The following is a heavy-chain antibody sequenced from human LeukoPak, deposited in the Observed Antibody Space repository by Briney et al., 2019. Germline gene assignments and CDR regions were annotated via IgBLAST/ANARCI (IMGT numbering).Heavy chain of an antibody. D-gene: IGHD3-10*01. V-gene: IGHV3-21*01. CDR1: GFTFSSYS. CDR2: ISSSSSYI. CDR3: ARDGVLLWFGEFFDY. J-gene: IGHJ4*02. Sequence: GGSLRLSCAASGFTFSSYSMNWVRQAPGKGLEWVSSISSSSSYIYYADSVKGRFTISRDNAKNSLYLQMNSLRAEYTAVYYCARDGVLLWFGEFFDYWGQGTLVTVSS.